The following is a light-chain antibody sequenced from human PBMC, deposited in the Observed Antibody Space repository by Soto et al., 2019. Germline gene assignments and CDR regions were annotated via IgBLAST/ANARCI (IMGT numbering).Light chain of an antibody. J-gene: IGKJ5*01. CDR3: QQYGNSPIT. CDR2: VAS. V-gene: IGKV3-20*01. Sequence: EIVMTQSPATLSVSPGEGATLSCRASQGIGSTLAWYQHKPGQTPRLLIYVASSRATGIPDRFSGSGSGTDFTLTISRLEPEDFAVYYCQQYGNSPITFGQGTRLEIK. CDR1: QGIGST.